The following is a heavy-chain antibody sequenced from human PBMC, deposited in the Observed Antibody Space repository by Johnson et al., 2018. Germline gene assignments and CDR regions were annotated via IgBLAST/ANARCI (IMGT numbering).Heavy chain of an antibody. V-gene: IGHV3-23*04. Sequence: VQLVESGGGLVQPGESLRLSCAASGFAFSSYAMSWVRQAPGKGLQWVSIIYPGDSTYYADSVKGRFTISRDNAKNTLYLQMHSLRAEDTAIYYCARDGELERSYAFDIWGQGTMVTVSS. CDR3: ARDGELERSYAFDI. J-gene: IGHJ3*02. CDR1: GFAFSSYA. CDR2: IIYPGDST. D-gene: IGHD1-1*01.